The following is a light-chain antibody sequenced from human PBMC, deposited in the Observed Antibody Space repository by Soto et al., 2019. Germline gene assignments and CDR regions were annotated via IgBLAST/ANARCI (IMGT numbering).Light chain of an antibody. CDR3: ATWDDSLSGPV. CDR2: DVS. Sequence: QSVLTQPRSVSGSPGQSVTISCTGTSSDVGGYNYVSWYQQHPGKAPKLIMYDVSKRPSGVPDRFSGSKSGKTASLTISGLRSEDEADYYCATWDDSLSGPVFGGGTKLTVL. CDR1: SSDVGGYNY. J-gene: IGLJ3*02. V-gene: IGLV2-11*01.